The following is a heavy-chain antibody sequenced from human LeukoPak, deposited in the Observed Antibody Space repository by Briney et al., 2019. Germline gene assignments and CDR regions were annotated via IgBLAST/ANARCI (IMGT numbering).Heavy chain of an antibody. J-gene: IGHJ6*02. D-gene: IGHD3-10*01. Sequence: GGSLRLSCAASGFTFSGYGMHWVRQAPGKGLEWVAVIWYDGSNKYYADSVKGRFTISRDNSKNTLYLQMNSLRAEDTAVYYCARASYGSESPGPFYYGVDVWGQGTTVTVSS. CDR3: ARASYGSESPGPFYYGVDV. V-gene: IGHV3-33*01. CDR1: GFTFSGYG. CDR2: IWYDGSNK.